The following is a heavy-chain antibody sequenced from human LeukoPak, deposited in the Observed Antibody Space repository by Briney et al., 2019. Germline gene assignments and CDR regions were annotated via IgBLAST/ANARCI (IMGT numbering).Heavy chain of an antibody. Sequence: GRSLRLSCAASGFTFSSYAMHWVRQAPGKGLEWVAVISYDGSNKYYADSVKGRFTISRDNSKNTLYLQMNSLRAEDTAVYYCAKELYCSSTSCYRATDYWGQGTLVTVSS. D-gene: IGHD2-2*02. V-gene: IGHV3-30-3*01. CDR1: GFTFSSYA. J-gene: IGHJ4*02. CDR3: AKELYCSSTSCYRATDY. CDR2: ISYDGSNK.